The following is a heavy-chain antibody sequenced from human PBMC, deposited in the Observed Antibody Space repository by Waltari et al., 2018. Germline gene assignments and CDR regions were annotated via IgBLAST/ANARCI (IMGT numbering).Heavy chain of an antibody. V-gene: IGHV3-74*03. CDR2: IDSDEVTA. Sequence: EVQLVESGGGLVQPGGSLRLSCAASGFTFSNYWMHWVRRAPGKGLGVCQRIDSDEVTATYPDSVKGRLPSSRDNAKNTLYLQMNSLRAEDTAVYYCATRLRFLEWLPSWFDPWGQGTLVTVSS. J-gene: IGHJ5*02. D-gene: IGHD3-3*01. CDR1: GFTFSNYW. CDR3: ATRLRFLEWLPSWFDP.